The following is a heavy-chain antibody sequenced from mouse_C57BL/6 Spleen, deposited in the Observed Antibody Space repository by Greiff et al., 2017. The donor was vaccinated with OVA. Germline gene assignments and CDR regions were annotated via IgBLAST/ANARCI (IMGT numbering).Heavy chain of an antibody. V-gene: IGHV1-80*01. CDR1: GYAFSSYW. CDR2: IYPGGGDP. CDR3: AMGDNAGYGLDY. Sequence: QVQLKQSGAELVKPGASVKISCKASGYAFSSYWMNWVKQRPGTGLEWIGQIYPGGGDPNYNGKFKGKATLTGDKSSSTAYMQLSSLTSEDSAVYYCAMGDNAGYGLDYWGQGTTLTVSS. D-gene: IGHD3-2*02. J-gene: IGHJ2*01.